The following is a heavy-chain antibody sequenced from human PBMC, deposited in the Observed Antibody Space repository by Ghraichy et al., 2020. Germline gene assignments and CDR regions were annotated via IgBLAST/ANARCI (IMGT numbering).Heavy chain of an antibody. CDR2: IWPSGTTT. V-gene: IGHV3-23*01. CDR1: GFTFSTYT. CDR3: AKALGASAFDI. D-gene: IGHD7-27*01. J-gene: IGHJ3*02. Sequence: GGSLRLSCTASGFTFSTYTMTWVRQRPGKGLDWVSDIWPSGTTTYYADSVKGRFTVSRDNSKNILYLQMSSLRAEDTAMYYCAKALGASAFDIWGQGTMVTVSS.